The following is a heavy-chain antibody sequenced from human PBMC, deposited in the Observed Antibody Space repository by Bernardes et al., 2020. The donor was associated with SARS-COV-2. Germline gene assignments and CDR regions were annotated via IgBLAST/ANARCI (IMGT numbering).Heavy chain of an antibody. V-gene: IGHV4-39*02. D-gene: IGHD5-18*01. J-gene: IGHJ3*02. CDR3: ARDGAYTYGSRAFDT. CDR2: IYNSGGT. Sequence: SETLSLTCTVSGGSISSGSYYWAWIRQSPGKGLEWIGAIYNSGGTYYNPSLRSRVTISVDTSKNQFSLKLNSVTAGDTAVYFCARDGAYTYGSRAFDTWGQGTMVAVSA. CDR1: GGSISSGSYY.